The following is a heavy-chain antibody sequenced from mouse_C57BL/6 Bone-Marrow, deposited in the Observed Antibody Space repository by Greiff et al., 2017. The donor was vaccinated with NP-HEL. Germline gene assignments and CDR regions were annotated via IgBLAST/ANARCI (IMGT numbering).Heavy chain of an antibody. CDR1: GFTFSSYA. V-gene: IGHV5-9-1*02. J-gene: IGHJ4*01. D-gene: IGHD1-1*01. CDR3: TRGTTVVAPDYYAMDY. CDR2: ISSGGDYI. Sequence: EVKLMESGEGLVKPGGSLKLSCAASGFTFSSYAMSWVRQTPEKRLEWVAYISSGGDYIYYADTVKGRFTISRDNARNTLYLQMSSLKSEDTAMYYCTRGTTVVAPDYYAMDYWGQGTSVTVSS.